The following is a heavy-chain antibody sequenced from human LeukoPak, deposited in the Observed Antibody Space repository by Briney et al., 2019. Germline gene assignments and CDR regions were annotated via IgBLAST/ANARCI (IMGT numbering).Heavy chain of an antibody. CDR1: GGSMSSYY. CDR3: ARQGSYGLQLYFDY. J-gene: IGHJ4*02. D-gene: IGHD5-18*01. CDR2: IYYSGST. V-gene: IGHV4-59*08. Sequence: PSETLSLTCTVSGGSMSSYYWSWIRQPPGKGLEWIGYIYYSGSTSYNPSLKSRVTISVDASKNQFSLKLSSVTAADTAVYYCARQGSYGLQLYFDYWGQGTLVTVSS.